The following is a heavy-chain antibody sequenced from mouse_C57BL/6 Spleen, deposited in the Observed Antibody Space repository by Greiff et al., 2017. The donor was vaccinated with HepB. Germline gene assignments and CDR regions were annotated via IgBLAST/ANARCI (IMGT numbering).Heavy chain of an antibody. J-gene: IGHJ2*01. D-gene: IGHD2-1*01. Sequence: VQLQQSGAELVRPGASVKLSCKASGYTFTDYYINWVKQRPGQGLEWIARIYPGSGNTYYNEKFKGKATLTAEKSSSTAYMQLSSLTSEDSAVYFCARDEAYGNYDGYWGQGTTLTVSS. V-gene: IGHV1-76*01. CDR1: GYTFTDYY. CDR2: IYPGSGNT. CDR3: ARDEAYGNYDGY.